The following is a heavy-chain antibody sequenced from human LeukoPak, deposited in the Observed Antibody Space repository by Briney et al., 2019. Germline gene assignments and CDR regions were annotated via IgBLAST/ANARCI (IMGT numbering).Heavy chain of an antibody. J-gene: IGHJ4*02. CDR1: GGTFSSYA. CDR3: ARVSYYDSSGDTADY. CDR2: IIPIFGTA. Sequence: PGSSVKVSCKASGGTFSSYAIGWVRQAPGQGLEWMGGIIPIFGTANYAQKFQGRVTITTDESTSTAYMELSSLRSEDTAVYYCARVSYYDSSGDTADYWGQGTLVTVSS. D-gene: IGHD3-22*01. V-gene: IGHV1-69*05.